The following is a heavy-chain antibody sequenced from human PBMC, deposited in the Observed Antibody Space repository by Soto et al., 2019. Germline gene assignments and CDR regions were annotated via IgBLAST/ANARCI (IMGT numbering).Heavy chain of an antibody. Sequence: GGSLRLSCAASGFTFSSYDMHWVRQATGKGLEWVSAIGTAGDTYYPGSVKGRFTISRENSKNTLYLQMNSLRAEDTAVYYCVFPSSGKYYFDYWGQGALVTVSS. D-gene: IGHD3-22*01. CDR3: VFPSSGKYYFDY. J-gene: IGHJ4*02. V-gene: IGHV3-13*01. CDR1: GFTFSSYD. CDR2: IGTAGDT.